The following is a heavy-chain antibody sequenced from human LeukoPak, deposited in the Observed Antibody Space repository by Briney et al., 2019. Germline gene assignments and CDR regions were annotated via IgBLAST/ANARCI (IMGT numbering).Heavy chain of an antibody. CDR1: GFTFSTYA. D-gene: IGHD2-8*01. Sequence: GGSLRLSGAASGFTFSTYAMSWVRQAPGKGLEWVSGISGSGDSTYYADSVKGRFTISRDNSWNTLFLQMNSLRDEDTALYYCAKDRSDNKTWYAGSHWGQGTLVTVSS. J-gene: IGHJ4*02. CDR2: ISGSGDST. V-gene: IGHV3-23*01. CDR3: AKDRSDNKTWYAGSH.